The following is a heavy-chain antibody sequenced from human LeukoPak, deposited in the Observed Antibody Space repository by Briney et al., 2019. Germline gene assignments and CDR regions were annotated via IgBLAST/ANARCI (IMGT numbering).Heavy chain of an antibody. CDR2: ISSGGT. V-gene: IGHV3-23*01. CDR3: AKDSSVPYGITD. Sequence: GGSLRLSCAASGFTFSSYAMSWVRQAPGKGLEWVSTISSGGTFYADSVKGRFTISRDNSKNTLSLQMNSLRAEDTALYYCAKDSSVPYGITDWGQGTLVTVSS. D-gene: IGHD4-17*01. CDR1: GFTFSSYA. J-gene: IGHJ4*02.